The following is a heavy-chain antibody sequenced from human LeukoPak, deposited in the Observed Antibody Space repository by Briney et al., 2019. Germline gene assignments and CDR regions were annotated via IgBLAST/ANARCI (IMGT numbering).Heavy chain of an antibody. CDR2: ISYDGSDK. CDR3: ARGVVTTTPYYFDY. CDR1: RFTFNNYA. Sequence: GGSLRLSCAASRFTFNNYAIHWVRQAPGKGLDWVALISYDGSDKYYADSVKGRFTISRDNSKNTLYLQMNSLRVEDTAVYYCARGVVTTTPYYFDYWGQGTLVTVSS. V-gene: IGHV3-30*04. D-gene: IGHD5-12*01. J-gene: IGHJ4*02.